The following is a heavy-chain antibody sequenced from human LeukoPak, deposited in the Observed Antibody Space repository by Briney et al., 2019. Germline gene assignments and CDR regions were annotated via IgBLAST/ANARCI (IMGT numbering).Heavy chain of an antibody. V-gene: IGHV3-48*03. J-gene: IGHJ4*02. CDR2: ISSSGGTI. D-gene: IGHD3-22*01. Sequence: GGSLRLSCAASGFTFSSYEMNWVRQAPGKGLEWVSYISSSGGTIYYADSVKGRFTISRDNAKNSLYLQMNSLRAEDTAVYYCARGKRSDYYDSSDYYYGTWYFDYWGQGTLVTVSS. CDR3: ARGKRSDYYDSSDYYYGTWYFDY. CDR1: GFTFSSYE.